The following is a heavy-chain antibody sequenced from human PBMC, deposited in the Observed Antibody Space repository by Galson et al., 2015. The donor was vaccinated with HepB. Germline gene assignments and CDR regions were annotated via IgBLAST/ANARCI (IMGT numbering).Heavy chain of an antibody. J-gene: IGHJ3*02. CDR1: GFTFSSYA. D-gene: IGHD5-18*01. CDR3: AKFISPPRYGYLGAFDI. Sequence: SLRLSCAASGFTFSSYAMSWVRQAPGTGLEWVSAISGSGGSTYHADSVKGRFTLSRDHSKNTLYLQMNSLRAEDTAVYYCAKFISPPRYGYLGAFDIWGQGTMVTVSS. CDR2: ISGSGGST. V-gene: IGHV3-23*01.